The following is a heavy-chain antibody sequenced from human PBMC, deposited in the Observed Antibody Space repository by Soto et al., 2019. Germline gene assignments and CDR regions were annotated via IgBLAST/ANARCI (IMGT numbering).Heavy chain of an antibody. J-gene: IGHJ5*02. V-gene: IGHV3-30*18. CDR3: AKGGISWYRGGKFDP. CDR1: GFTFSNYG. Sequence: QVQLVESGGGVVQPGRSLRLSCAASGFTFSNYGMHWVRQAPGKGLEWVAVMSYDGSIKYYADSVKGRIIISRDNSKNTLYLQMNSLRAEDTAVYYCAKGGISWYRGGKFDPWGQGTLVTVSS. CDR2: MSYDGSIK. D-gene: IGHD6-13*01.